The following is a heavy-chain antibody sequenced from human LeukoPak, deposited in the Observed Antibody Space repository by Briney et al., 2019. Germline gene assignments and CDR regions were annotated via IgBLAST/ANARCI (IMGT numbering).Heavy chain of an antibody. J-gene: IGHJ4*02. CDR3: ARESPSGRQY. D-gene: IGHD1-26*01. V-gene: IGHV1-18*01. CDR1: GYTFTSYG. Sequence: GASVSVSCTPSGYTFTSYGISWVRPAPGQGLEWMGWISAYNGKTNYAQKLQGRVTMTTDTSTSTAYMELRSLRSDDTAVYYCARESPSGRQYWGQGTLVTVSS. CDR2: ISAYNGKT.